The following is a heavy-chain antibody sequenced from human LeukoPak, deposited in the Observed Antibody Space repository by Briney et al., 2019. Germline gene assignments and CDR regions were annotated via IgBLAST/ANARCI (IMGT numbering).Heavy chain of an antibody. V-gene: IGHV4-39*01. J-gene: IGHJ4*02. CDR1: GGSISSSSYH. D-gene: IGHD2-2*01. Sequence: PSETLSLTCTVSGGSISSSSYHWGWIRQSPGKGLEWIGNIYYRGNTYYNPSLQSRVTISVDTSKNQFSLKLSSLTAADKAVYYCSRQARLGYCSSSSCHDFDAWGEGILVTVSS. CDR2: IYYRGNT. CDR3: SRQARLGYCSSSSCHDFDA.